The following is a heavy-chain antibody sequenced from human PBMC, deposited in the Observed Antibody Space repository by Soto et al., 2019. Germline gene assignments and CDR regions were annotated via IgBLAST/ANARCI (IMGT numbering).Heavy chain of an antibody. D-gene: IGHD1-26*01. J-gene: IGHJ6*02. CDR3: AKLGEWELPLCYGMDV. V-gene: IGHV3-30*18. CDR2: ISYDGSNK. Sequence: QVQLVESGGGVVQPGRSLRLSCAASGFTFSSYGMHWVRQAPGKGLEWVAVISYDGSNKYYADSVKGRFTISRDNSKNTLYLQMNSLRAEDTAVYYCAKLGEWELPLCYGMDVWGQGTTVTVSS. CDR1: GFTFSSYG.